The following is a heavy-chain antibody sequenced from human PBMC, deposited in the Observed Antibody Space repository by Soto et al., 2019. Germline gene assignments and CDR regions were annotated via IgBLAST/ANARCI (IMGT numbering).Heavy chain of an antibody. Sequence: QVHLVQSGAEVKNPGASVKVSCKASGYSFTRYGIGWARQAPGQGLEWMGWINAYNGNTNYAQNLQGRLTLTTDTSTTTAYMELRSVRSNDTAIYYCAMVDVYVTPSPQDVWGQGTTVTVSS. V-gene: IGHV1-18*01. J-gene: IGHJ6*02. CDR3: AMVDVYVTPSPQDV. CDR2: INAYNGNT. D-gene: IGHD3-16*01. CDR1: GYSFTRYG.